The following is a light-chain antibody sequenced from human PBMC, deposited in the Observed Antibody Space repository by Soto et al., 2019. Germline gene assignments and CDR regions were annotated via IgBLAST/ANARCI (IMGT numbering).Light chain of an antibody. CDR1: QGVSSY. V-gene: IGKV3-11*01. Sequence: EIVLTQSPATLSLSPGERATLSCMASQGVSSYLAWYQQKPGQVPRLVIYDASNRATGIPGRFSGSGSGTDFTLTISSLEPEDFGVYYCQQRSSWPRTFGQGTKVEIK. J-gene: IGKJ1*01. CDR2: DAS. CDR3: QQRSSWPRT.